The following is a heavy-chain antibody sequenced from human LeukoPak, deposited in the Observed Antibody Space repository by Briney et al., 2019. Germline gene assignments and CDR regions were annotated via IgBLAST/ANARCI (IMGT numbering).Heavy chain of an antibody. Sequence: SVKVSCKASGGTFSSYAISWVRQAPGQGLEWMGGIIPIFGTANYAQKFQGRVTMTRDTSISTAYMELSRLRSDDTAVYYCARAFYDSSGRYYYYYMDVWGKGTTVTVSS. J-gene: IGHJ6*03. CDR2: IIPIFGTA. CDR3: ARAFYDSSGRYYYYYMDV. CDR1: GGTFSSYA. D-gene: IGHD3-22*01. V-gene: IGHV1-69*05.